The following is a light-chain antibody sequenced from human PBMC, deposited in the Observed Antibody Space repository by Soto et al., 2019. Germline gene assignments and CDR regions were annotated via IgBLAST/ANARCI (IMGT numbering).Light chain of an antibody. CDR3: LQHNSYLST. V-gene: IGKV1-17*01. Sequence: DIQMTQSPSSLSASVGDRVTITCRASQDIRNDLGWYQQKPGKAPKLLIYAASSLQSGVPSRFNGSGSRTEFTLPISGLQPEDFATYYFLQHNSYLSTFGQGTKLHIK. J-gene: IGKJ2*01. CDR2: AAS. CDR1: QDIRND.